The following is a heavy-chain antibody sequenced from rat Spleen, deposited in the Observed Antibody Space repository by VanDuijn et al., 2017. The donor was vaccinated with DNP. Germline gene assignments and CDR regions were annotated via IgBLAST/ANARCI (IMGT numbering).Heavy chain of an antibody. J-gene: IGHJ2*01. Sequence: EVQLVESGGGLVQPGRSMKLSCVASGFTFNNYWMTWIRQVPGKGLEWVASITSSGGSTYYRDSVKDRFTISRDNAKNTLFLQMDSLRSEDTASYHCTRHGGTTYYLDYWGQGVMVTVSS. V-gene: IGHV5-31*01. D-gene: IGHD1-10*01. CDR2: ITSSGGST. CDR1: GFTFNNYW. CDR3: TRHGGTTYYLDY.